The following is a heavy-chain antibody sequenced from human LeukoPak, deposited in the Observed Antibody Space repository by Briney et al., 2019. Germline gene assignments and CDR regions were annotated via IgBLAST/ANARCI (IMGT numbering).Heavy chain of an antibody. Sequence: GGSLRLSCAASGFTFSSYSMNWVRQAPGKGLEWVSSISSSSSYIYYADSVKGRFTISRDNAKNSLYLLMNSLRAEDTAVYYCVSVGATLYYFDYWGQGTLVTVSS. CDR2: ISSSSSYI. J-gene: IGHJ4*02. D-gene: IGHD1-26*01. CDR3: VSVGATLYYFDY. V-gene: IGHV3-21*01. CDR1: GFTFSSYS.